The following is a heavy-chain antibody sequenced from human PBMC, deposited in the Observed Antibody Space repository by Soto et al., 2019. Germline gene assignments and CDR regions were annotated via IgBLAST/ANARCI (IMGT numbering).Heavy chain of an antibody. J-gene: IGHJ4*02. D-gene: IGHD3-22*01. CDR2: INPITGGT. CDR3: ARNYYDSSDRDYLDY. Sequence: ASVKVSCKASGYNFTSYYIHWVRQAPGQGLEWMGWINPITGGTNYAPKFQGGVTMTRDTSITTAYMELSRLRSDDTAVYYCARNYYDSSDRDYLDYWGQGTPVTVSS. V-gene: IGHV1-2*02. CDR1: GYNFTSYY.